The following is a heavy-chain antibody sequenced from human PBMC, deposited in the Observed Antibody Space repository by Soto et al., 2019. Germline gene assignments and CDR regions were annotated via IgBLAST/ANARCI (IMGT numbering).Heavy chain of an antibody. J-gene: IGHJ6*02. V-gene: IGHV4-4*07. CDR2: IYPSGTT. Sequence: QVQLQESGPGLVKPSETLSLTCTVSGDSFSNSYWSWIRQPAGKGLEWIGRIYPSGTTNYNPSLKSRLTLSRDTSKNQFSLSLRSVPAADTAVYFCARDDFGSAGMDVWGQGTTVTVSS. CDR3: ARDDFGSAGMDV. D-gene: IGHD3-10*01. CDR1: GDSFSNSY.